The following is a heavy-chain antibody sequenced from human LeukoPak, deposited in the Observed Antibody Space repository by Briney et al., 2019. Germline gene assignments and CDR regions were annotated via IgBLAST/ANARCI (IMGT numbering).Heavy chain of an antibody. CDR3: ARRTPYCSSTSCYAGDAFDI. CDR1: GGSFSGYY. V-gene: IGHV4-34*01. J-gene: IGHJ3*02. CDR2: INHSGST. D-gene: IGHD2-2*01. Sequence: SETLSLTCAVYGGSFSGYYWSWIRQPPGKGLEWIGEINHSGSTNYNPSLKSRVTISVDTSKNQFSLKLSSVTAADTAVYYCARRTPYCSSTSCYAGDAFDIWGQGTMVTVSS.